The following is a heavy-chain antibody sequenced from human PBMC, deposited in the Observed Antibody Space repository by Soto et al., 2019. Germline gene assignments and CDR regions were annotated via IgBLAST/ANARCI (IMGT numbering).Heavy chain of an antibody. CDR3: ASGTAMVGALAI. Sequence: ASVKVSCKASGHTFTSYDINWVRQATGQGLEWMGWMNPYSGNTNYAQKLQGRVTMTTDTSTSTAYMELSSLRSDDTAVYYCASGTAMVGALAIWGQGTMVTVSS. D-gene: IGHD5-18*01. V-gene: IGHV1-8*01. CDR2: MNPYSGNT. J-gene: IGHJ3*02. CDR1: GHTFTSYD.